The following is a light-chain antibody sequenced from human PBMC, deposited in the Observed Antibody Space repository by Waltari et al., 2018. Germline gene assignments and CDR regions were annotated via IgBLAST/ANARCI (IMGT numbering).Light chain of an antibody. J-gene: IGLJ1*01. V-gene: IGLV2-11*01. CDR3: SSYAGSHTEV. CDR1: SSNVGRYNY. CDR2: DVS. Sequence: QSALTQPRSVSGSPGLSVTISCAGSSSNVGRYNYVSLYQLHPGKAPQLIIYDVSERPAGVPDRFSGSKAGNTASLTISALQAEDEADYYCSSYAGSHTEVFGTGTEITVL.